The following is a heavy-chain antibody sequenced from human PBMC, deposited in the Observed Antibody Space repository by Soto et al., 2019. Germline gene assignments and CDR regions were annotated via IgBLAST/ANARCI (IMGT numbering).Heavy chain of an antibody. CDR1: GCSLSSSSYY. V-gene: IGHV4-39*07. D-gene: IGHD5-18*01. Sequence: SETLFLTCTVSGCSLSSSSYYLGWIRQPPRKGLEWIGGIYYSGSTYYNPSLKSRVTISVDTSKNQFSLKLSSVTAADTAVYYCARSSPRDGYSYGHFDYWGQGTLVTVSS. CDR3: ARSSPRDGYSYGHFDY. J-gene: IGHJ4*02. CDR2: IYYSGST.